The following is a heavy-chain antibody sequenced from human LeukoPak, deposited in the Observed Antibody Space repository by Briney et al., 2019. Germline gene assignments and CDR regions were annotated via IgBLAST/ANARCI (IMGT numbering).Heavy chain of an antibody. J-gene: IGHJ5*02. V-gene: IGHV4-39*07. CDR3: ARDRASSDFWSGYYSKNNWFDP. CDR2: IYYSGST. CDR1: GGSISGSSYY. D-gene: IGHD3-3*01. Sequence: SETLSLTCTVSGGSISGSSYYWGWIRQPPGKGLEWIGSIYYSGSTYYNPSLKSRVTISVDTSKNQFSLKLSSVTAADTAVYYCARDRASSDFWSGYYSKNNWFDPWGQGTLVTVSS.